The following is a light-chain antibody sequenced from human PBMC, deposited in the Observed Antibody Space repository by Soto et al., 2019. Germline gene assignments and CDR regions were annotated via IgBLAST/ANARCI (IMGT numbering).Light chain of an antibody. CDR3: QQSYSTPRT. CDR2: AAS. J-gene: IGKJ4*01. CDR1: QSISSY. V-gene: IGKV1-39*01. Sequence: DIQMTQPPSSLSASVGDRVTITCRASQSISSYLNWYQQKPGKAPKLLIYAASSLQSGVPSRFSGSGSGTDFTLTIGSLQPEDFATYYCQQSYSTPRTFGGGTKVEIK.